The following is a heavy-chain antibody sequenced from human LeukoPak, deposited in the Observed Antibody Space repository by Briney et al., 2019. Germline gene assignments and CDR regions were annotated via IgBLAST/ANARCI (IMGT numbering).Heavy chain of an antibody. Sequence: GSSVKVSCKASGGTFSGYAISWVRQAPGQGLEWMGGIIPIFGTANYAQKFQGRVTITADESTSTAYMELSSLRSEDTAVYYCARGGYSSSVFDYWGQGTLVTVSS. J-gene: IGHJ4*02. CDR2: IIPIFGTA. V-gene: IGHV1-69*01. CDR1: GGTFSGYA. CDR3: ARGGYSSSVFDY. D-gene: IGHD6-6*01.